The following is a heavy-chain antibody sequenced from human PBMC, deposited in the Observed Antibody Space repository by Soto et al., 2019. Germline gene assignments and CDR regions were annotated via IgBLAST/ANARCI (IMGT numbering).Heavy chain of an antibody. CDR3: VRDLHEPLPADVLQVAN. CDR1: GFTFSSYE. CDR2: ISSTGSGT. D-gene: IGHD1-1*01. V-gene: IGHV3-48*03. Sequence: QPGGSLRLSCAASGFTFSSYEMHWVRQAPGKGLEWISYISSTGSGTHYADSVKGRFTISRDNARNSLSLQMNSLRAEDTAIYYCVRDLHEPLPADVLQVANWGQGTQVTVSS. J-gene: IGHJ4*02.